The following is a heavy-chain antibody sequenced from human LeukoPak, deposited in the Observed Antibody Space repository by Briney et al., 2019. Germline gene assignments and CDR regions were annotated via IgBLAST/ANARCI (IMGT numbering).Heavy chain of an antibody. CDR3: ARLSDTADFDY. CDR1: GFTFSSYS. D-gene: IGHD3-9*01. V-gene: IGHV3-21*01. Sequence: GGSLGLSCAASGFTFSSYSMNWVRQAPGKGLEWVSSISSSSSYIYYADSVKGRFTISRDNAKNSLYLQMDSLRAEDTAVYYCARLSDTADFDYWGQGTLVTVSS. J-gene: IGHJ4*02. CDR2: ISSSSSYI.